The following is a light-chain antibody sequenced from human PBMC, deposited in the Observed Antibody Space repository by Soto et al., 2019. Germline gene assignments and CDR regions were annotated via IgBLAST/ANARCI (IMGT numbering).Light chain of an antibody. CDR1: QSVSSY. V-gene: IGKV3-11*01. CDR2: DAS. Sequence: EIVLTQSPATLSLSPGERATLSCRASQSVSSYLAWYQQKPGQAPRLLIYDASNRATGIPARFSGSGSGTDFTLTISSLEPEDFAVYYFQQRRNWPPGLMYTFGQGTKLEIK. J-gene: IGKJ2*01. CDR3: QQRRNWPPGLMYT.